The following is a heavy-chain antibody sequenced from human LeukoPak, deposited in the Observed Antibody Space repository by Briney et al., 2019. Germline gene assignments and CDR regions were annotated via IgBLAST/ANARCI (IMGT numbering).Heavy chain of an antibody. CDR2: INHSGST. CDR1: GGSFSGYY. CDR3: ARVEDYDILTSPPYFDY. J-gene: IGHJ4*02. V-gene: IGHV4-34*01. D-gene: IGHD3-9*01. Sequence: SETLSLTCAVYGGSFSGYYWSWIRQPPGKGLEWIGEINHSGSTNYNPSLKSRVTMSVDTSKNQFSLKLSSVTAADTAVYYCARVEDYDILTSPPYFDYWGQGTLVTVSS.